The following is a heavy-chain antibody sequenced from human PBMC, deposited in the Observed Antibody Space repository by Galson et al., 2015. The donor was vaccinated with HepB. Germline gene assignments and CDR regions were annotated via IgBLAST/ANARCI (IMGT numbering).Heavy chain of an antibody. V-gene: IGHV3-30*18. D-gene: IGHD3-22*01. CDR2: ISYDGSNK. Sequence: SLRLSCAASGFTFSSYGMHWVRQAPGKGLEWVAVISYDGSNKYYADSVKGRFTISRDNSKNTLYLQMNSLRAEDTAVYYCAKDAGDSSCEYYYGMDVWGQGTPVTVSS. J-gene: IGHJ6*02. CDR3: AKDAGDSSCEYYYGMDV. CDR1: GFTFSSYG.